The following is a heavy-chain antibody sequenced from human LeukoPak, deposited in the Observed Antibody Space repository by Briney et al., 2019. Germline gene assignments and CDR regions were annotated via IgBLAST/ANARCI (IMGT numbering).Heavy chain of an antibody. Sequence: SETLSLTCTVSGGSISSGSYYWVWIRQPPGKGLEWIGSIYYSGSTYYNPSLKSRVTISVDTSKNQFSLKLSSVTAADTAVYYCARAFRSGWSNWFDPWGQGTLVTVSS. CDR1: GGSISSGSYY. V-gene: IGHV4-39*07. J-gene: IGHJ5*02. CDR2: IYYSGST. D-gene: IGHD6-19*01. CDR3: ARAFRSGWSNWFDP.